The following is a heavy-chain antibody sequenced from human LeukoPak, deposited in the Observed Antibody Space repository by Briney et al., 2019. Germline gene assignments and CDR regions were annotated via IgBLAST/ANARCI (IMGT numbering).Heavy chain of an antibody. CDR1: GFTFSSYA. CDR2: ISYDGSNK. Sequence: GRSLRLSCAASGFTFSSYAMHWVRQAPGKGLEWVAAISYDGSNKYYADSVKGRFTISRDNSKNTLYLQMNSLRAEDTAVYYCARATLRRVVVGVVLDYWGQGTLVTVSS. J-gene: IGHJ4*02. D-gene: IGHD3-22*01. V-gene: IGHV3-30-3*01. CDR3: ARATLRRVVVGVVLDY.